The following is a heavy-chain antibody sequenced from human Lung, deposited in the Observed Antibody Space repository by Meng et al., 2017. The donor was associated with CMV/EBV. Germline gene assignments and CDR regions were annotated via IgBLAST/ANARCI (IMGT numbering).Heavy chain of an antibody. V-gene: IGHV1-69*10. Sequence: FSSFAISWVRPAPGQGLEWMGGIIPILGIAKYAQKFQGRVTITADKSTSTAYMELSSLRSEDTAVYYCARGAHYDILTGYYTLFDYWGQGTLVTVSS. CDR1: FSSFA. CDR3: ARGAHYDILTGYYTLFDY. CDR2: IIPILGIA. J-gene: IGHJ4*02. D-gene: IGHD3-9*01.